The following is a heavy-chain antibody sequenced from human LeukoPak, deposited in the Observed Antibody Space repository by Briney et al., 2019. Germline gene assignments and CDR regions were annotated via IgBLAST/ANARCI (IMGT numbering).Heavy chain of an antibody. J-gene: IGHJ4*02. V-gene: IGHV3-64*01. D-gene: IGHD5-24*01. CDR3: ARDSGGDAYNDYFDS. Sequence: GGSLRLSCAASGFSFNTYAMHWVRQAPGKGLEYVSAISRNGDSTYYANSVKGRFTISRDNSKKTLFLQMGSLRAEDMAVYYRARDSGGDAYNDYFDSWGQGTLVTVSS. CDR1: GFSFNTYA. CDR2: ISRNGDST.